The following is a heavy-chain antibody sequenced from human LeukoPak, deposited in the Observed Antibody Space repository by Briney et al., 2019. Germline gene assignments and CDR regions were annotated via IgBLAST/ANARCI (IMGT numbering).Heavy chain of an antibody. V-gene: IGHV3-23*01. CDR3: ASGVVVTAWNWFDP. CDR2: IRGSGSST. Sequence: PGESLRLSCAVYGLPFSSEAVGWVRQAPGKGLGWVSAIRGSGSSTYYAASVKGRFTISRDNYKNTLYLQMNSLRAEDTAVYYCASGVVVTAWNWFDPWGQGTLVTVSS. D-gene: IGHD2-21*02. CDR1: GLPFSSEA. J-gene: IGHJ5*02.